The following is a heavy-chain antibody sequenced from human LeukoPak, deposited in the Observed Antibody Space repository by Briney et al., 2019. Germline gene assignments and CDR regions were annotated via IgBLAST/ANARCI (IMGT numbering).Heavy chain of an antibody. CDR1: GITISSYA. Sequence: PGGSLRLSCAASGITISSYAMNWVRQAPGKGLEWVSTISGSGSNIYYADSMKGRFNVSRDNAKNSLYLQINSLSAEDTAVYYCARDPISYYYYMDVWGKGTSVFVSS. D-gene: IGHD3-16*01. V-gene: IGHV3-21*01. CDR2: ISGSGSNI. CDR3: ARDPISYYYYMDV. J-gene: IGHJ6*03.